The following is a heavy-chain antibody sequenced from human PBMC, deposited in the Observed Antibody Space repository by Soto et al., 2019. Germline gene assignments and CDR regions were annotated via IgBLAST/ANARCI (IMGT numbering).Heavy chain of an antibody. CDR2: ISGSGGST. J-gene: IGHJ6*02. CDR1: GFTFSNYA. D-gene: IGHD3-10*01. V-gene: IGHV3-23*01. CDR3: AKLGVRGVPSYFSMDV. Sequence: EVQVLESGGGLVQAGGSLRLSCAASGFTFSNYAMSWVRQAPGKGLEWVSGISGSGGSTYDADSLKGHFTISRDNSKNTLYLQVHSLRAEDTAIYYCAKLGVRGVPSYFSMDVWGQGTTVTVSS.